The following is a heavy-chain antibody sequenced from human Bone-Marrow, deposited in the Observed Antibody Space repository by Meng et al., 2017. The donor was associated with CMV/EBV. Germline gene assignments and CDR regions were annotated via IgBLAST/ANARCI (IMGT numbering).Heavy chain of an antibody. D-gene: IGHD1-26*01. V-gene: IGHV3-30*04. CDR3: ARDYTGNYCIDF. J-gene: IGHJ4*02. Sequence: GESLKISCVASGFTFATHHIHWVRQTPGKGLEWVAIISPDGKTTHYADFVRGRFTISRDNSKKTLYLQMSNLGADDTAEYYCARDYTGNYCIDFWGLGTLVTVS. CDR2: ISPDGKTT. CDR1: GFTFATHH.